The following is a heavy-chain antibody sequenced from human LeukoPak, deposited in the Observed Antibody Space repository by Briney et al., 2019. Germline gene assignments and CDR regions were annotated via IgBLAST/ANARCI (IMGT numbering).Heavy chain of an antibody. CDR1: GGSISSSSCY. CDR3: ASLLLNYDYVWGSYRYTNFDY. Sequence: PSETLSLTCTVSGGSISSSSCYWGWIRQPPGKGLEWIGSIYYSGSTYYNPSLESRVTISVDTSKNQFSLKLSSVTAADTAVYYCASLLLNYDYVWGSYRYTNFDYWGQGTLVTVSS. V-gene: IGHV4-39*01. D-gene: IGHD3-16*02. J-gene: IGHJ4*02. CDR2: IYYSGST.